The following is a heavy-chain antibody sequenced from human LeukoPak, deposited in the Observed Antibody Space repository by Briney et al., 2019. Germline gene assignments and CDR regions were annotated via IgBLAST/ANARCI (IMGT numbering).Heavy chain of an antibody. CDR3: AKDGGLWVSAHWGDS. J-gene: IGHJ4*02. V-gene: IGHV3-23*01. CDR2: ITTSDSNT. CDR1: GFTFSSYT. Sequence: GGSLRLSCAASGFTFSSYTMSWVRQAPGKGLEWVSTITTSDSNTYYADSVKGRFTVSRDNSKNTLFLQMNSLRAEDTAVYYCAKDGGLWVSAHWGDSWGRGTLVTVSS. D-gene: IGHD7-27*01.